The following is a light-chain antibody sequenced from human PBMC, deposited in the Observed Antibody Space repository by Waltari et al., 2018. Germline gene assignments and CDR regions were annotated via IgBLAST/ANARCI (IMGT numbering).Light chain of an antibody. CDR2: DLT. CDR3: SSYTGRGTVI. CDR1: NSDIGSYCY. J-gene: IGLJ2*01. V-gene: IGLV2-14*01. Sequence: QSVLTQPASVSGSPGQPITLSCTGTNSDIGSYCYVPWYQQYPGKAPKLIIYDLTERPSGVSTRFSGSKSGNTASLTISGLQADDEADYFCSSYTGRGTVIFGRGTMVTVL.